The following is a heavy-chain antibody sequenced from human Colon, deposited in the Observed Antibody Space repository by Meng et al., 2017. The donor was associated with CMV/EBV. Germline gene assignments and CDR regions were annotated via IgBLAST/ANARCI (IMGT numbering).Heavy chain of an antibody. CDR3: ARAKYCISSSCPPSDSFDF. D-gene: IGHD2-2*01. V-gene: IGHV3-7*01. J-gene: IGHJ3*01. Sequence: GGSLRHSCAASGFPFNTYWMTWVRQAPGKGLEWVANINQDGSETYSVDSVKGRFTISRDNAKNSLFLQMNSLRAEDTAVYYCARAKYCISSSCPPSDSFDFWGQGTKVTVSS. CDR2: INQDGSET. CDR1: GFPFNTYW.